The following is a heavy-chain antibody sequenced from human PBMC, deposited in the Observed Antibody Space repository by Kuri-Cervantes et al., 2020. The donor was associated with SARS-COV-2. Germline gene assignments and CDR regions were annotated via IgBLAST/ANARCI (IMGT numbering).Heavy chain of an antibody. D-gene: IGHD3-16*01. CDR1: GYSFTSYW. V-gene: IGHV5-10-1*01. CDR2: IDPNDSHT. CDR3: ARRLAGHKKFDL. Sequence: VESLKISCMASGYSFTSYWITRVRQMPGEGLEWMGRIDPNDSHTYYSPSFQGHVTFSTDKTKATAYLRWSSLEASDAAMYFCARRLAGHKKFDLWGQGTPVTVSS. J-gene: IGHJ5*02.